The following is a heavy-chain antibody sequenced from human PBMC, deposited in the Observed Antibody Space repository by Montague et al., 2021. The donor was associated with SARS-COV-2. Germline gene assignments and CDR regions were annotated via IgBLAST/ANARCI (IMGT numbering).Heavy chain of an antibody. CDR1: GGSLSGYY. V-gene: IGHV4-34*01. J-gene: IGHJ6*02. Sequence: SETLSLTCAVYGGSLSGYYWTWMRQPPGKGLEWIAEINHSGSTKYNPSLKSRVTISVDTPKNQFSLKLSSVTAADTAVYFCARAQTTLLIAPRVYDMDVWGQGATVTVSS. CDR3: ARAQTTLLIAPRVYDMDV. CDR2: INHSGST. D-gene: IGHD1-14*01.